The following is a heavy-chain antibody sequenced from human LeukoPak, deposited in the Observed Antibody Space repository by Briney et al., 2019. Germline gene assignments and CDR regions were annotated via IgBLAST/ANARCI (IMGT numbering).Heavy chain of an antibody. CDR3: ARERASDI. D-gene: IGHD2-21*01. V-gene: IGHV3-66*01. Sequence: PGGSLRLSCAASGFTVSSNYMRGGRQAPGKGLEWVSIIYTGGSTHYADSVKGRFTISRDHSKNTLYLQMNSLTAEDTAVYYCARERASDIWGQGTMVTVSS. J-gene: IGHJ3*02. CDR2: IYTGGST. CDR1: GFTVSSNY.